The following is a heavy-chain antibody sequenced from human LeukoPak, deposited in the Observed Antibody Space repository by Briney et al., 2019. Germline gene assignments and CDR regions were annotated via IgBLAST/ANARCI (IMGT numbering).Heavy chain of an antibody. CDR1: GDSISSGSYY. D-gene: IGHD3-10*01. CDR3: AKSGLGSTMVPVDY. J-gene: IGHJ4*02. V-gene: IGHV4-31*03. Sequence: PSETLFLTCTVSGDSISSGSYYWNWIRQHPGKGLEWIGHIYYNGNSYYNPSLKSRVTISLDSSKNHFSLNLNSVTAADTAVYYCAKSGLGSTMVPVDYWGQGTLVTVSS. CDR2: IYYNGNS.